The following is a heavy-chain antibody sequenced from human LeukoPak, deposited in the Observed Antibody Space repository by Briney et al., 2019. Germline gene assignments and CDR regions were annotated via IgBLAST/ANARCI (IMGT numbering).Heavy chain of an antibody. V-gene: IGHV3-9*01. D-gene: IGHD4-23*01. J-gene: IGHJ4*02. CDR1: GFTFSSYA. CDR2: ISWNSGSI. Sequence: GGSLRLSCAASGFTFSSYAMAWVRQAPGKGLEWVSGISWNSGSIGYADSVKGRFTISRDNAKNSLYLQMNSLRAEDTALYYCAKETDYGGNSPFDYWGQGTLVTVSS. CDR3: AKETDYGGNSPFDY.